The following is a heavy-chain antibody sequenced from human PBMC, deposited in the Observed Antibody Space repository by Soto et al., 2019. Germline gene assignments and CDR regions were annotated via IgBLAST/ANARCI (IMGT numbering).Heavy chain of an antibody. CDR2: IYPGDSDT. D-gene: IGHD3-22*01. Sequence: LKISCKGSGYSFTSYWIGWVRQMPGKGLEWMGIIYPGDSDTRYSPSFQGQVTISADKSISTAYLQWSSLKASDTAMYYCARSVSPTNYYDSSGYPYWGQGTLVTVSS. V-gene: IGHV5-51*01. CDR3: ARSVSPTNYYDSSGYPY. CDR1: GYSFTSYW. J-gene: IGHJ4*02.